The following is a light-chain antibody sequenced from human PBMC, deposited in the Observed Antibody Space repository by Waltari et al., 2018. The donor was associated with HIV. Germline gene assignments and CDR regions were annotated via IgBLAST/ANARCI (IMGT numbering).Light chain of an antibody. Sequence: QSVLTQPPSVSGTPGQMVTISCSGGSSNIGRNPVNWYQQLPGTAPKLLIYSNNQRSSGVPDRFSGSNSGTSASLAISGLQSDDETDYYCAVRDDRLNGVLFGGGTRLTVL. CDR1: SSNIGRNP. V-gene: IGLV1-44*01. CDR2: SNN. CDR3: AVRDDRLNGVL. J-gene: IGLJ2*01.